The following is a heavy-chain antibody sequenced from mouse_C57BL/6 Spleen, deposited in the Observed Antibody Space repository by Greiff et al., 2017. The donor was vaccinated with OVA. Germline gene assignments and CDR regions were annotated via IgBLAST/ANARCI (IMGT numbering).Heavy chain of an antibody. D-gene: IGHD1-1*01. Sequence: LVESGPELVKPGASVKISCKASGYAFSSSWMNWVKQRPGKGLEWIGRIYPGDGDTNYNGKFKGKATLTADKSSSPAYMQLSSLTSEDSAVYVCEKITTVVADYFDYWGQGTTLTVSS. V-gene: IGHV1-82*01. J-gene: IGHJ2*01. CDR2: IYPGDGDT. CDR1: GYAFSSSW. CDR3: EKITTVVADYFDY.